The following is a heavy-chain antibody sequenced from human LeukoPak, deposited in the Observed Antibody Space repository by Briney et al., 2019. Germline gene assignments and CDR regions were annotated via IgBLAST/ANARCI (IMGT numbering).Heavy chain of an antibody. CDR1: GGSISSSSYY. V-gene: IGHV4-39*01. Sequence: PSETLSLTCTVSGGSISSSSYYWGWIRQPPGKGLEWIGSIYYSGSTYYNPSLKSRVTISVDTSKNQFSLKLSSVTAADTAVYYCASPRNSGMFVDAFDIWGQGTMVTVSS. CDR3: ASPRNSGMFVDAFDI. CDR2: IYYSGST. J-gene: IGHJ3*02. D-gene: IGHD3-10*02.